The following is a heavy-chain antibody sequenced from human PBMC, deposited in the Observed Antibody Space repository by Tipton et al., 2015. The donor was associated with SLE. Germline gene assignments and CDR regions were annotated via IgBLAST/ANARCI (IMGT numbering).Heavy chain of an antibody. CDR3: ARLSLDSWDLPQCFDS. CDR1: GASISSHY. Sequence: TLSLTCSVSGASISSHYWGWIRQSPGKGLEWIGNIYQSGSTYYNPSLKSRVTISVDTSKNQLSLKLTSVTAADTAVYHCARLSLDSWDLPQCFDSWGQGTLVTVS. V-gene: IGHV4-59*11. D-gene: IGHD1-26*01. J-gene: IGHJ4*02. CDR2: IYQSGST.